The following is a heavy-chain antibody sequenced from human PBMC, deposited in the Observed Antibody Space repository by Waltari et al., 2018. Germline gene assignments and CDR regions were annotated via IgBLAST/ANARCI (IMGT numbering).Heavy chain of an antibody. D-gene: IGHD5-18*01. CDR1: GFTLSFHA. J-gene: IGHJ4*02. Sequence: VQVVESGGGGVHPGGSLRLSCEASGFTLSFHAMHWVRQAPGKGLEWVAGISYDGSDEYYADSVRGRFTISRDDSKDTVNLQMNSLRPEDTAVYYCARDGPLQIQSWYSFDYWGQGTLVTVSS. CDR2: ISYDGSDE. V-gene: IGHV3-30*07. CDR3: ARDGPLQIQSWYSFDY.